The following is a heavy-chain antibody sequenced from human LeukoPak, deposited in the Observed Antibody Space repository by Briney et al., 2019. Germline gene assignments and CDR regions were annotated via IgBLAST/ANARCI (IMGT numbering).Heavy chain of an antibody. D-gene: IGHD2-15*01. J-gene: IGHJ4*02. Sequence: GGSLRLSCVVSGFTLSSYAMSWVRQAPGKGLEWVAATSSSDSGKYHADSVRGRFTISRDNSKNTLYLQLNSLRAADTAVYYCARDLYCSGGSCYNGIYYWGQGTLVTVSS. V-gene: IGHV3-23*01. CDR3: ARDLYCSGGSCYNGIYY. CDR1: GFTLSSYA. CDR2: TSSSDSGK.